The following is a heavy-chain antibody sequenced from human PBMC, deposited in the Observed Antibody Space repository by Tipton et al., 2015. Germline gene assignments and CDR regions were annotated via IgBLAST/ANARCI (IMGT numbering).Heavy chain of an antibody. CDR2: RYYSGST. D-gene: IGHD4-17*01. Sequence: LRLSCTVSGGSVSSASYYWSWIRQPPGKGLEWIGHRYYSGSTNSNPSLKSRVTISLDTSKNQFSLKLSSVTAADTAVYYCARDRGYGDYGGFDYWGQGALVTVSS. CDR3: ARDRGYGDYGGFDY. J-gene: IGHJ4*02. CDR1: GGSVSSASYY. V-gene: IGHV4-61*01.